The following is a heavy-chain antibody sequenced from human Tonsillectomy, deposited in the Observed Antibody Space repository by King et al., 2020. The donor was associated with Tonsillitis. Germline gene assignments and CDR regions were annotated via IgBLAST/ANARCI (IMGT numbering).Heavy chain of an antibody. D-gene: IGHD4-17*01. J-gene: IGHJ4*02. CDR3: ATFGDSETPFFDY. V-gene: IGHV3-30*04. CDR2: ISYDGSKT. CDR1: GFTFRNYA. Sequence: VQLVESGGGVVQPGRSLRLSCAASGFTFRNYAMHWVRQAPGKGLEWVSFISYDGSKTYYTGSVQGRFTISRDNSKNTLYLQMNSLREEDTSVNYCATFGDSETPFFDYWGQGTLVTVSS.